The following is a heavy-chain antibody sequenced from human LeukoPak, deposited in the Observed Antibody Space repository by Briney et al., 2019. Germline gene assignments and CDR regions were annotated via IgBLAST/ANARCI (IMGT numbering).Heavy chain of an antibody. Sequence: GGSLRLSCAASGFTFSSYAMSWVRQAPGKGLEWVSAISGSGGSTYYADSVKDRFTISRHNSKNTLYLQMNSQRAEDTAVYYCATLAAAGTYRSDYWGQGTLVTVSS. CDR1: GFTFSSYA. V-gene: IGHV3-23*01. D-gene: IGHD6-13*01. CDR3: ATLAAAGTYRSDY. CDR2: ISGSGGST. J-gene: IGHJ4*02.